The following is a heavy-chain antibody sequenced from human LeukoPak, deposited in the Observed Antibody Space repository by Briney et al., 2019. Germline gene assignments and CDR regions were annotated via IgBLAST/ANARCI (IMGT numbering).Heavy chain of an antibody. CDR2: IIPIFGTA. CDR1: GGTFSSYA. J-gene: IGHJ3*02. V-gene: IGHV1-69*01. Sequence: SVKVSCKASGGTFSSYAISWVRQAPGQGLEWMGGIIPIFGTANYAQKFQGRVTITADESTSTAYMELSSLRSEDTAVYYCARDGDYYANDAFDIWGQGTMVTVSS. D-gene: IGHD3-22*01. CDR3: ARDGDYYANDAFDI.